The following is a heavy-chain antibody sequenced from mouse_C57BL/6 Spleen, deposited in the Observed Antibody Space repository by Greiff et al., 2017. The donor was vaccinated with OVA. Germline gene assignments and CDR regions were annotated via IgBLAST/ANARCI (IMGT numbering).Heavy chain of an antibody. CDR2: INPNNGDT. CDR1: GYTFTDYN. D-gene: IGHD2-4*01. V-gene: IGHV1-22*01. Sequence: VQLQQSGPELVKPGASVKMSCKASGYTFTDYNMHWVKQSHGKSLEWIGNINPNNGDTSYNQKFKGKATLTVNKSSSTASMELRSLTSEDSAVYDYEGDCDEAMDYWGQGTSVTVSS. CDR3: EGDCDEAMDY. J-gene: IGHJ4*01.